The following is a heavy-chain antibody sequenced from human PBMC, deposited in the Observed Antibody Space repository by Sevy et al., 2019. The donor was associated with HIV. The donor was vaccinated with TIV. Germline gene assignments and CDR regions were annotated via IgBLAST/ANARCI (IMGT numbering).Heavy chain of an antibody. J-gene: IGHJ4*02. V-gene: IGHV4-59*13. CDR3: AKGGGGIAVGV. CDR1: GVSLSSYY. Sequence: SETLSLTFTVSGVSLSSYYWIWIRQPPGKELEYIGYVYYSGATNYNPSLRSRVTISVDTSKNQVSLKLSSVTAADTAVYYCAKGGGGIAVGVWGQGTLVTVSS. D-gene: IGHD6-19*01. CDR2: VYYSGAT.